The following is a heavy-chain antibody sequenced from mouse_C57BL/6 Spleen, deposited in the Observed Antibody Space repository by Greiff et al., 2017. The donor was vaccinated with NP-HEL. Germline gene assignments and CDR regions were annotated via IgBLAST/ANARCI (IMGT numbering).Heavy chain of an antibody. CDR2: IDPETGGT. V-gene: IGHV1-15*01. J-gene: IGHJ2*01. CDR3: TIKYDYAGY. Sequence: VQLQQSGAELVRPGASVTLSCKASGYTFTDYEMHWVKQTPVHGLEWIGAIDPETGGTAYNQKFKGKAILTADKSSSTAYMELRSLTSEDSAVYDCTIKYDYAGYWGQGTTLTVSS. CDR1: GYTFTDYE. D-gene: IGHD2-4*01.